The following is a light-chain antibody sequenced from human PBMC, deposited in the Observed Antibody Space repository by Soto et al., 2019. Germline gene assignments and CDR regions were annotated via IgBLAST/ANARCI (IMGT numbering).Light chain of an antibody. Sequence: EVVLTQSPATLSLSPGERATLSCRASQTLANYLAWYQQRPGQAPRLLISDASNRATGIPARFSGSGSGTDFTLTIISLEPEDSAVYYCQQRSDSYTFGQGTTLEL. CDR3: QQRSDSYT. J-gene: IGKJ2*01. V-gene: IGKV3-11*01. CDR2: DAS. CDR1: QTLANY.